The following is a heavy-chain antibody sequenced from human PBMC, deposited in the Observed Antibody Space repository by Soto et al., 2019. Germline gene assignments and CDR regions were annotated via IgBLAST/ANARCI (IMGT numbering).Heavy chain of an antibody. J-gene: IGHJ4*02. CDR1: GYTFTNYG. Sequence: ASVKVSCKASGYTFTNYGVSWVRQAPGQGLEWMGRIGRSGGNTNYAQKFQGRVTMTRDTSTSTVYMELSSLRSEDTAVYYCARDRDGYNPIHYFDYWGQGTLVTVSS. D-gene: IGHD5-12*01. CDR2: IGRSGGNT. V-gene: IGHV1-18*01. CDR3: ARDRDGYNPIHYFDY.